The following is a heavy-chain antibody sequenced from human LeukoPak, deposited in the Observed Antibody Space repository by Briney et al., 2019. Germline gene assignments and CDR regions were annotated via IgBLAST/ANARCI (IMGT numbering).Heavy chain of an antibody. D-gene: IGHD6-13*01. CDR2: INHSGST. J-gene: IGHJ3*02. Sequence: SETLSLTCAVYGGSFSGYYWRWVRQPPGKGLEWVGEINHSGSTNYNPSLKSRVTISVDTSKNQFSLKLSSVTAADTAVYYCARDLYSSRTNDAFVIWGQGTMVTVSS. V-gene: IGHV4-34*01. CDR1: GGSFSGYY. CDR3: ARDLYSSRTNDAFVI.